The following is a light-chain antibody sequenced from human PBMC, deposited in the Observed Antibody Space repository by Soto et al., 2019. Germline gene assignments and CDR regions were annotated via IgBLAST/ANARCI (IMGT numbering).Light chain of an antibody. CDR1: QSVNSD. J-gene: IGKJ1*01. V-gene: IGKV3-15*01. CDR3: QQFIKWPWT. Sequence: EIVMTQSPATLSVSPGERATLSCRASQSVNSDLAWYQQKAGQAPSPLIYGASTRATGRPARFSVSGSGTEFALPISSLQSEDSAVYYCQQFIKWPWTFGQGTKVDIK. CDR2: GAS.